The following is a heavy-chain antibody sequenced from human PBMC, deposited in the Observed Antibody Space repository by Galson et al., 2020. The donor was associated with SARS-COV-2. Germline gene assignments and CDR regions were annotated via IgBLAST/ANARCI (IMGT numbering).Heavy chain of an antibody. V-gene: IGHV4-39*07. Sequence: SETLSLTCTVSGGSFSSSSYYWGWVRQPPGKGLEWIGNIYYIGSTYYTPSLKSRVTISIDTSKNQFFLRLNSVTAADAAVYYCAREGCTGGSCFRWYFDHWGRGTLVTVSS. CDR2: IYYIGST. J-gene: IGHJ4*02. CDR1: GGSFSSSSYY. D-gene: IGHD2-15*01. CDR3: AREGCTGGSCFRWYFDH.